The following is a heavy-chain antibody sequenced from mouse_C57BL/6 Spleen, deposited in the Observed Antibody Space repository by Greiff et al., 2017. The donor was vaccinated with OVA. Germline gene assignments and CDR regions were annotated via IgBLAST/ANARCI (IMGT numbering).Heavy chain of an antibody. Sequence: DVHLVESGGDLVKPGGSLKLSCAASGFTFSSYGMSWVRQTPDKRLEWVATISSGGSYTYYPDSVKGRFTISRDNAKNTLYLQMSSLKSEDTAMYYCARHDDYDALFDYWGQGTTLTVSS. CDR3: ARHDDYDALFDY. J-gene: IGHJ2*01. CDR2: ISSGGSYT. CDR1: GFTFSSYG. V-gene: IGHV5-6*01. D-gene: IGHD2-4*01.